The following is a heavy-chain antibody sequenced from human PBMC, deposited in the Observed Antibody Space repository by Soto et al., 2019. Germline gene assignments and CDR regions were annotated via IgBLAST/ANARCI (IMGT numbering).Heavy chain of an antibody. Sequence: PSETLSLTCTVSGGSISSGDYYWSWIRQPPGKGLEWIGYIYYSGSTYYNPSLKSRVTISVDTSKNQFSLKLGSVTAADTAVYYCARQLAGGFWFDPWGQGTLVTVSS. CDR3: ARQLAGGFWFDP. CDR1: GGSISSGDYY. V-gene: IGHV4-30-4*01. D-gene: IGHD6-13*01. J-gene: IGHJ5*02. CDR2: IYYSGST.